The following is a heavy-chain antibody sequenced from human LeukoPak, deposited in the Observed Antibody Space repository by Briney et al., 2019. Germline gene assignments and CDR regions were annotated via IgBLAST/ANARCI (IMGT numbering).Heavy chain of an antibody. D-gene: IGHD6-19*01. J-gene: IGHJ6*03. Sequence: PGGSLRLSCAASGFTFSSYEMNWVRQAPGKGLEWVANIKKDGSDKYYVDSVKGRFTISRDNAKTSLYLQMNSLRAEDTAVYYCAREKYSSGWYYYYYMDVWGKGTTVTISS. CDR1: GFTFSSYE. CDR3: AREKYSSGWYYYYYMDV. CDR2: IKKDGSDK. V-gene: IGHV3-7*01.